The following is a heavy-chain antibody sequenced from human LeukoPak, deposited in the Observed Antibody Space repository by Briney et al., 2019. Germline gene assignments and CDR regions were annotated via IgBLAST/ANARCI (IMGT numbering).Heavy chain of an antibody. CDR2: ISAYNGNT. D-gene: IGHD2-2*01. CDR3: ARDDPIVVVPAALDY. CDR1: GGTFSSYG. V-gene: IGHV1-18*01. J-gene: IGHJ4*02. Sequence: ASVKVSCKASGGTFSSYGISWVRQAPGQGLEWMGWISAYNGNTNYAQKLQGRVTMTTDTSTSTAYMELRSLRSDDTAVYYCARDDPIVVVPAALDYWGQGTLVTVSS.